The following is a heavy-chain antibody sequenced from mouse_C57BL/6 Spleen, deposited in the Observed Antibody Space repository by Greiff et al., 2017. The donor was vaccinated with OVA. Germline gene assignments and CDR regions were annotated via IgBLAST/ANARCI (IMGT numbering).Heavy chain of an antibody. CDR3: ARTIYDGYYEFAY. Sequence: LVESGGGLVKPGGSLKLSCAASGFTFSDYGMHWVRQAPEKGLEWVAYISSGSSTIYYADTVKGRFTISRDNAKNTLFLQMTSLRSEDTAMYYCARTIYDGYYEFAYWGQGTLVTVSA. D-gene: IGHD2-3*01. V-gene: IGHV5-17*01. CDR2: ISSGSSTI. J-gene: IGHJ3*01. CDR1: GFTFSDYG.